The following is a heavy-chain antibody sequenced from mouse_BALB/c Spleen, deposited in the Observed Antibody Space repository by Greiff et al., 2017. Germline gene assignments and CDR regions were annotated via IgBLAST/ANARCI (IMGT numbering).Heavy chain of an antibody. D-gene: IGHD2-3*01. V-gene: IGHV3-2*02. Sequence: EVKLVESGPGLVKPSQSLSLTCTVTGYSITSDYAWNWIRQFPGNKLEWMGYISYSGSTSYNPSLKSRISITRDTSKNQFFLQLNSVTTEDTATYYCARWRGFYDGYYDYAMDYWGQGTSVTVSS. CDR2: ISYSGST. CDR3: ARWRGFYDGYYDYAMDY. CDR1: GYSITSDYA. J-gene: IGHJ4*01.